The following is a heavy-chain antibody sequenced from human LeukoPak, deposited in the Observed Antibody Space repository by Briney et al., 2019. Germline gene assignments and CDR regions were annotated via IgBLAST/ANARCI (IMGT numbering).Heavy chain of an antibody. J-gene: IGHJ4*02. V-gene: IGHV3-48*03. CDR1: GFTFSSYE. CDR2: ISSSGSTI. Sequence: GGSLRLSCAASGFTFSSYEMNWVRQAPGKGLEWVSYISSSGSTIYYADFVKGRFTISRDNAKNSLYLQMNSLRAEDTAVYYCARGSSFGELSHWGQGTLVTVSS. D-gene: IGHD3-10*01. CDR3: ARGSSFGELSH.